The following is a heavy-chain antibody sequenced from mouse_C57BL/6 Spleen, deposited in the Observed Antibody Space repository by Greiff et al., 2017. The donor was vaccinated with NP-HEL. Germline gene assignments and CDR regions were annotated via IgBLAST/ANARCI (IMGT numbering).Heavy chain of an antibody. D-gene: IGHD3-2*02. CDR1: GFTFSSYT. CDR3: ARQPTAQASFAY. V-gene: IGHV5-9*01. CDR2: ISGGGGNT. Sequence: EVKLQESGGGLVKPGGSLKLSCAASGFTFSSYTMSWVRQTPEKRLEWVATISGGGGNTYYPDSVKGRFTISRDNAKNTLYLQMSSLRSEDTALYYCARQPTAQASFAYWGQGTLVTVSA. J-gene: IGHJ3*01.